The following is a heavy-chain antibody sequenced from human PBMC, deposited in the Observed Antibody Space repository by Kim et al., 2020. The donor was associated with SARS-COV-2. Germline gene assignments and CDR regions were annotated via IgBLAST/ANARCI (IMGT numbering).Heavy chain of an antibody. V-gene: IGHV3-21*01. CDR3: AREREGEDIVVVPAAYFDY. D-gene: IGHD2-2*01. CDR2: ISSSSSYI. CDR1: GFTFSSYS. Sequence: GGSLRLSCAASGFTFSSYSMNWVRQAPGKGLEWVSSISSSSSYIYYADSVKGRFTISRDNAKNSLYLQMNSLRAEDTAVYYCAREREGEDIVVVPAAYFDYWGQGTLVTVSS. J-gene: IGHJ4*02.